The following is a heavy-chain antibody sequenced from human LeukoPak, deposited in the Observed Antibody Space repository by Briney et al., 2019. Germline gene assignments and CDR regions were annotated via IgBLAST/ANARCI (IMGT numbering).Heavy chain of an antibody. CDR2: IYHSGST. V-gene: IGHV4-4*02. Sequence: SETLSLTCAVSGVSISSSNWWSWVRQPPGKGLEWIGEIYHSGSTNYNPSLKSRVTISVDKSKNQFSLKLSSVTAADTTVYYCATTVAGINSDDYWGQGTLVTVSS. J-gene: IGHJ4*02. CDR3: ATTVAGINSDDY. D-gene: IGHD6-19*01. CDR1: GVSISSSNW.